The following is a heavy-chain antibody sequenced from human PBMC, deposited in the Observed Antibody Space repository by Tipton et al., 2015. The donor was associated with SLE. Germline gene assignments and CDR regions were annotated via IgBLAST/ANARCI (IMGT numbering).Heavy chain of an antibody. D-gene: IGHD6-13*01. Sequence: TLSLTCAVYGGSFSGYYWSWIRQPPGKGLEWIAYIYYSGITNFNPSLRSRLTISVVTSKNQFSLRLGSVTSADTAVYYCARGAVAAGYRHFDLWGRGTLVPVSS. J-gene: IGHJ2*01. CDR3: ARGAVAAGYRHFDL. CDR2: IYYSGIT. CDR1: GGSFSGYY. V-gene: IGHV4-59*01.